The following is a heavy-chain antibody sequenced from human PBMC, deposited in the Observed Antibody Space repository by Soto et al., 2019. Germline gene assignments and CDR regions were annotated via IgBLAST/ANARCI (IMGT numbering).Heavy chain of an antibody. J-gene: IGHJ4*02. D-gene: IGHD3-3*02. CDR3: ARLAWWPPVGYFDY. CDR2: INHSGST. Sequence: SAPLSLTCAVYGWSFSGYYWSWIRQPPGKGLEWIGEINHSGSTNYNPSLKSRVTISVDTSKNQFSLKLSSVTAADTAVYYCARLAWWPPVGYFDYWGQGTLVTVSS. V-gene: IGHV4-34*01. CDR1: GWSFSGYY.